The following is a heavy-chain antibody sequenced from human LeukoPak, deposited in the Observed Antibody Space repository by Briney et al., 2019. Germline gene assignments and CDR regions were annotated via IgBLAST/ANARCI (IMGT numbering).Heavy chain of an antibody. Sequence: GGSLRLSCATSGFTFDDYAMHWVRQTPGKGLEWVSGISWNSGSIGYADSVKGRFTISRDNSKNTLYLQMDSLRAEDTAVYYCAREFTIFGVVIQRYDAFDIWGQGTMVTVSS. V-gene: IGHV3-9*01. CDR2: ISWNSGSI. J-gene: IGHJ3*02. CDR1: GFTFDDYA. CDR3: AREFTIFGVVIQRYDAFDI. D-gene: IGHD3-3*01.